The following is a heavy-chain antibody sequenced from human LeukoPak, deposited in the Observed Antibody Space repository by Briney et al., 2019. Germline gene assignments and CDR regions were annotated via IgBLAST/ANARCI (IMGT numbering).Heavy chain of an antibody. CDR3: ASGPWYYYDSSGYLNY. J-gene: IGHJ4*02. CDR2: IYTSGST. CDR1: GGSISSGSYY. D-gene: IGHD3-22*01. Sequence: PSETLSLTCTVSGGSISSGSYYWSWIRQPAGEGLEWIGRIYTSGSTNYNPSLKSRVTISVDTSKNQFSLKLSSVTAADTAVYYCASGPWYYYDSSGYLNYWGQGTLVTVSS. V-gene: IGHV4-61*02.